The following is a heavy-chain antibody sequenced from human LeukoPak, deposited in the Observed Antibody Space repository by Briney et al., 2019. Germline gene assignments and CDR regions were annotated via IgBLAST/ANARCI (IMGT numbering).Heavy chain of an antibody. CDR1: GGSISSNNYY. CDR2: IYYSGST. Sequence: SETLSLTCTVSGGSISSNNYYWGWIRQPPGKGLEWIGSIYYSGSTYYNPSLKSRVTITENTTNNQYSLMLSSVTAADTAVYYCERVTCSGDCRANYYYSHMDVWGKGTTVTISS. CDR3: ERVTCSGDCRANYYYSHMDV. V-gene: IGHV4-39*07. D-gene: IGHD2-21*02. J-gene: IGHJ6*03.